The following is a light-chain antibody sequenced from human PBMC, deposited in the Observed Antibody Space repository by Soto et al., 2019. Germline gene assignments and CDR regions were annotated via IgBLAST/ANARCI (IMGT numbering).Light chain of an antibody. Sequence: QSVLTQPPSVSGAPGQRVTISCTGSTSNIGAGYDVHWYQQLPGTAPKLLISANNNRPSGVPDRFSGFNSGTSASLAITGLQAEDEADYYCQSYDSSLSGSVVFGGGTQLTVL. V-gene: IGLV1-40*01. CDR3: QSYDSSLSGSVV. CDR1: TSNIGAGYD. J-gene: IGLJ2*01. CDR2: ANN.